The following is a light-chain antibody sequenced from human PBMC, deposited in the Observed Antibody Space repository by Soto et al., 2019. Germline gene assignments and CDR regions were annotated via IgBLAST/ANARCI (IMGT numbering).Light chain of an antibody. CDR2: LVS. V-gene: IGKV2-28*01. J-gene: IGKJ4*01. Sequence: DIVMTQSPLSLPVTPGEPASISCRSSQRLLHSNGNNYLNWYLQKAGQSLQLLIYLVSNRASGVPDRFSGSGSGTDFTLKISRVEAEDVGVYYCMQTLQTPLTFGGGTKVEIK. CDR3: MQTLQTPLT. CDR1: QRLLHSNGNNY.